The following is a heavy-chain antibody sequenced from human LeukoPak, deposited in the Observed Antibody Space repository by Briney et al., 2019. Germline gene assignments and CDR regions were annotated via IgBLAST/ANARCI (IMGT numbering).Heavy chain of an antibody. D-gene: IGHD1-26*01. J-gene: IGHJ6*03. CDR2: IKQDGSEK. CDR1: GFTFSSYW. Sequence: GGSLRLSCAASGFTFSSYWMSWVRQAPGKGLEWVANIKQDGSEKYYVDSVKGRFTISRDNAKNTLYPQMNSLRAEDTAVYYCARDTVGDYYYCYMDVWGKGTTVTVSS. V-gene: IGHV3-7*01. CDR3: ARDTVGDYYYCYMDV.